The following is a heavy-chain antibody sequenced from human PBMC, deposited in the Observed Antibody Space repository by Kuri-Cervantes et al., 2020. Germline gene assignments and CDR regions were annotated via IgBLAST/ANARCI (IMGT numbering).Heavy chain of an antibody. J-gene: IGHJ4*02. CDR2: IKQDGSEK. V-gene: IGHV3-7*01. Sequence: GESLKISCAASGFTFSSYSMNRVRQAPGKGLEWVANIKQDGSEKYYVDSVKGRFTISRDNAKNSLYLQMNSLRAEDTAVYYCARSMVGTQDYWGQGTLVTVSS. CDR3: ARSMVGTQDY. D-gene: IGHD1-26*01. CDR1: GFTFSSYS.